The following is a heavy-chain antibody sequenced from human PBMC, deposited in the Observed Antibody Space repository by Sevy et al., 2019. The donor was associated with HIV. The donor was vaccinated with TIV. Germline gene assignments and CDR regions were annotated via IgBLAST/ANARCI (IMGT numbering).Heavy chain of an antibody. CDR1: GYSFTTYW. D-gene: IGHD3-10*02. V-gene: IGHV5-51*01. J-gene: IGHJ4*02. CDR3: VIGGRDSYVRYNDWHADY. Sequence: GGSLRLSCKGSGYSFTTYWIGWVRQMPGKDLEWIGIIYPSDYEIRCSPPFQGQVTISADKSISTAYLQGSSLKASDSAVYYCVIGGRDSYVRYNDWHADYWGQGTLVTVSS. CDR2: IYPSDYEI.